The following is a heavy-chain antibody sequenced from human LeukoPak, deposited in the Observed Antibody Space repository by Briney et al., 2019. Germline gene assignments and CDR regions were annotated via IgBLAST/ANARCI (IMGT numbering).Heavy chain of an antibody. D-gene: IGHD6-13*01. J-gene: IGHJ5*02. Sequence: GGSLRLSCAASGFTFSSYWMSWVRQAPGKGLEWVANIKQDGSEKYYVDSVKGRFTISRDNAKNSLYLQMNSLRAEDTAVYYCARALVGSSWYEKITRLNWFDPWGQGTLVTVSS. CDR3: ARALVGSSWYEKITRLNWFDP. CDR2: IKQDGSEK. CDR1: GFTFSSYW. V-gene: IGHV3-7*01.